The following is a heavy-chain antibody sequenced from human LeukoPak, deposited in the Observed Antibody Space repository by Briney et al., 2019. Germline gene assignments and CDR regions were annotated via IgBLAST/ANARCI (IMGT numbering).Heavy chain of an antibody. CDR3: ARDLDGYYYYMDV. CDR1: GFTFSSYS. V-gene: IGHV3-21*04. D-gene: IGHD1-1*01. J-gene: IGHJ6*03. Sequence: GGSLRLSCAASGFTFSSYSMNWVRQAPGKGLEWVSSISSSSSYIYYADSVKGRFTISRDNSKNTLYLQMNSLRAEDTAVYYCARDLDGYYYYMDVWGKGTTVTVSS. CDR2: ISSSSSYI.